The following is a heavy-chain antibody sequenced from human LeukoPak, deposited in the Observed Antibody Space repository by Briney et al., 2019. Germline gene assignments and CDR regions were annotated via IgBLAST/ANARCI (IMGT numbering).Heavy chain of an antibody. J-gene: IGHJ6*02. CDR2: IKQDGSEK. D-gene: IGHD1-26*01. CDR3: ASILVGMARSVNDYYYGMDV. CDR1: GFTFSSYW. V-gene: IGHV3-7*01. Sequence: GGSLRLSCAASGFTFSSYWMSWVRQAPGKGREWVANIKQDGSEKYYVDSMKRRFSISRDNAKNSLYLQMNSLRAEDTAVYYCASILVGMARSVNDYYYGMDVWGQGPTVTVSS.